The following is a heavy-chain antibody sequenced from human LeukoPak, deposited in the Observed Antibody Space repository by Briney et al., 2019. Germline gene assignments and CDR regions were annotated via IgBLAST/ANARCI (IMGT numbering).Heavy chain of an antibody. CDR1: GYIFTNYY. CDR3: ARRSSYARGSGFDY. V-gene: IGHV1-46*01. D-gene: IGHD2-2*01. CDR2: IHPNGGSA. J-gene: IGHJ4*02. Sequence: ASVKVSCKTSGYIFTNYYIHWVRQATGQGLECMGIIHPNGGSASYAQKFQGRVTMTRETSTSIVYMDESSLRSEDTAVYYCARRSSYARGSGFDYWGQGTLVSVSS.